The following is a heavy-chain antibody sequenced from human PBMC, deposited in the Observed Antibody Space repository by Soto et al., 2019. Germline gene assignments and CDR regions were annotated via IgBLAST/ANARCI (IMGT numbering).Heavy chain of an antibody. CDR2: ISGSGGST. CDR3: AKEGYCSGGSCYEYYFDY. J-gene: IGHJ4*02. V-gene: IGHV3-23*01. Sequence: GGSLRLSCAASGFTFSSYAMSWVRQAPGKGLEWVSAISGSGGSTYYADSVKGRFTISRDNSKNTLYLQMNSLRAEDTAVYYCAKEGYCSGGSCYEYYFDYWGQGTLVTVS. D-gene: IGHD2-15*01. CDR1: GFTFSSYA.